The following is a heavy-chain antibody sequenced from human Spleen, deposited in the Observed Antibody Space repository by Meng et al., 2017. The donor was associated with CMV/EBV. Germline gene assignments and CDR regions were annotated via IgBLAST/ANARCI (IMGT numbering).Heavy chain of an antibody. J-gene: IGHJ4*02. CDR3: ARLHHYDNNWYLSY. CDR2: IYYTGGNT. V-gene: IGHV4-59*08. Sequence: QVQLQESGPGLVKPSETLSLTCTVSGGSISSYYWSWIRQPPGKGLEWVGHIYYTGGNTKSNPSLKSRVAISVDTSKNQFSLKLSSVNVADTAVYYCARLHHYDNNWYLSYWGRGTLVTVSS. D-gene: IGHD1-1*01. CDR1: GGSISSYY.